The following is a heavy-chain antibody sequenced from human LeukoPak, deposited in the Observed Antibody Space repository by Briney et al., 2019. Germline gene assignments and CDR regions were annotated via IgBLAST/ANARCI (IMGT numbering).Heavy chain of an antibody. J-gene: IGHJ6*02. Sequence: GGSMRLSCAASGFTFSSYGMHWVRQAPGKGLEWVAVISYDGSNKFYADSVKGRFTISRDNSKNTLYLLLNRLRAEDTAVYYCARDGSWGQGTTVTVSS. V-gene: IGHV3-30*03. CDR1: GFTFSSYG. CDR2: ISYDGSNK. CDR3: ARDGS.